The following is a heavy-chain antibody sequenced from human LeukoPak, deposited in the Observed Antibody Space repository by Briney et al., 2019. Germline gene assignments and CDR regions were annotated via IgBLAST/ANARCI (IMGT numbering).Heavy chain of an antibody. J-gene: IGHJ5*02. Sequence: GGSLRLSCAASGFXFSSYAMHWVRQAPGKGLEWVAVISYDGSNKYYADSVKGRFTISRDNSKNTLYLQMNSLRAEDTAVYYCARERGPEESTMVPGWFDPWGQGTLVTVSS. V-gene: IGHV3-30-3*01. D-gene: IGHD3-10*01. CDR3: ARERGPEESTMVPGWFDP. CDR1: GFXFSSYA. CDR2: ISYDGSNK.